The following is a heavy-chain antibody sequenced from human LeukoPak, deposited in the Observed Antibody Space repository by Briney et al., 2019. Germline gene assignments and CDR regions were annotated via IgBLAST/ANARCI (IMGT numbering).Heavy chain of an antibody. CDR2: IRSKAYGGTT. Sequence: RSLRLSCTASGFTFGDYAMSWFRQAPGKGLEWVGFIRSKAYGGTTEYAASVKGRFTFSRDDSKSIAYLQMNSLKTEDTAVYYCTRVQAAAGRRDFDYWGQGTLVTVSS. CDR1: GFTFGDYA. D-gene: IGHD6-13*01. CDR3: TRVQAAAGRRDFDY. J-gene: IGHJ4*02. V-gene: IGHV3-49*03.